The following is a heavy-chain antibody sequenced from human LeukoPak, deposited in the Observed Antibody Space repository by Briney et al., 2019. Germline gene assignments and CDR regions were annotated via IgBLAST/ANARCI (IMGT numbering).Heavy chain of an antibody. Sequence: PGGSLRLSCTTSGFSFNTYSMSWVRQAPGQGLEWVASIKYDASEKHYVDSVKGRFTISRDNAKNTLYLQMNSLRAEDTAVYYCARANTRYCSSTSCTNWFDPWGQGTLVTVSS. D-gene: IGHD2-2*01. J-gene: IGHJ5*02. V-gene: IGHV3-7*01. CDR2: IKYDASEK. CDR1: GFSFNTYS. CDR3: ARANTRYCSSTSCTNWFDP.